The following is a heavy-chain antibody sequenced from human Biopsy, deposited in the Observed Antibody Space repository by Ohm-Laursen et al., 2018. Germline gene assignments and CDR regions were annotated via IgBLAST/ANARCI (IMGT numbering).Heavy chain of an antibody. Sequence: TLSLTCTVSGGPLNSYYWSWIRQPPGKGLEWIGYIYYSGIAANYNPSPKGRVTISVDTSKHQFSLRLTSATAADTAVYYCARGGFGLDGYNSPWGRGTLVIVSS. CDR3: ARGGFGLDGYNSP. CDR2: IYYSGIA. D-gene: IGHD5-24*01. V-gene: IGHV4-59*01. J-gene: IGHJ5*02. CDR1: GGPLNSYY.